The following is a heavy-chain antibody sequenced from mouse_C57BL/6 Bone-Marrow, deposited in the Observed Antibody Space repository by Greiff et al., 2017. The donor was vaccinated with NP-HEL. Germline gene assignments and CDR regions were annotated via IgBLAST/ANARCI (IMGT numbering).Heavy chain of an antibody. J-gene: IGHJ2*01. CDR1: GYTFTSYG. V-gene: IGHV1-81*01. CDR2: ISPRSGNT. D-gene: IGHD1-1*01. CDR3: ARYTTVVARDY. Sequence: QVQLQQSGAELARPGASVKLSCKASGYTFTSYGISWVKQRPGQGLEWIGEISPRSGNTYYNEKFKGKATLTADKSSRTAYMQLRSLTSDDSAVYFCARYTTVVARDYWCQGPTLTFSS.